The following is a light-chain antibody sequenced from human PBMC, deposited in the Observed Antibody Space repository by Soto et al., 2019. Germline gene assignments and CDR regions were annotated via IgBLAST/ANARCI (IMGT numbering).Light chain of an antibody. CDR1: QSIGSW. CDR2: DVS. V-gene: IGKV1-5*01. J-gene: IGKJ1*01. Sequence: DIQMTQSPSTLSASVGDRVTITCRASQSIGSWLAWYQQRPGKAPKLLIYDVSNLQSGVPSRFSGSGSGTEFTLTISSLQPDDFATYYCQQYNSYWTFGQGTKVDIK. CDR3: QQYNSYWT.